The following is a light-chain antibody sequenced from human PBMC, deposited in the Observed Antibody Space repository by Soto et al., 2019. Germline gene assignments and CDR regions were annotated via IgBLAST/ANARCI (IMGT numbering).Light chain of an antibody. CDR1: QSISDT. Sequence: EIVMTQSPATLSVSPGGRATLSCRSSQSISDTLAWYQQKPGQAPRLLIYGASTRAPGFPARFCGSGSGTDFTLTISSLQSEDFAVYYCQQYNNWRTFGQGTKVDI. CDR3: QQYNNWRT. J-gene: IGKJ1*01. V-gene: IGKV3-15*01. CDR2: GAS.